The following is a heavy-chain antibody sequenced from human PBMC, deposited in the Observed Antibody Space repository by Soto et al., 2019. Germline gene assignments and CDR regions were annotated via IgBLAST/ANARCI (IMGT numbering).Heavy chain of an antibody. CDR1: GGTFRSYA. CDR2: IIPIFGTA. D-gene: IGHD3-10*01. Sequence: GASVKVSCKASGGTFRSYAMSWVRQVPGQGYEWMGGIIPIFGTANYAQKSRGRVAVTEDTSTDTVYMELSSLRSEDTAVHSCATLVYGEGGVGSSRNWFDPWGQGTLVTVSS. V-gene: IGHV1-69*06. J-gene: IGHJ5*02. CDR3: ATLVYGEGGVGSSRNWFDP.